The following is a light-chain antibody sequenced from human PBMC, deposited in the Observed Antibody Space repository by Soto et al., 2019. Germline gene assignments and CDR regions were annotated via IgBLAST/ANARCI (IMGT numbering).Light chain of an antibody. CDR3: QQYNSYPIT. Sequence: DIQITQSPSTLAASAGDRGTITCRASQSISSWLAWYQQKPGKAPKPLIYKASSLESGVPSGFSGSGPGTEFPLPISSLQPDDFATYSCQQYNSYPITFGQGTRLEI. CDR2: KAS. CDR1: QSISSW. J-gene: IGKJ5*01. V-gene: IGKV1-5*03.